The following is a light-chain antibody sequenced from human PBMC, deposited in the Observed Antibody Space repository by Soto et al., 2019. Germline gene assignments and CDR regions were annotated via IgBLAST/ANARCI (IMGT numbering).Light chain of an antibody. J-gene: IGKJ1*01. Sequence: EIVLTQSPGTLSLSPGERATISCRASQSVRNNYLAWYQQKPGQAPRLLIYGASNRATGSPDRFSGSGSGTDFTLTISRLEPEDFAVYYCQQYGSSGTFGQGTKVDIK. CDR3: QQYGSSGT. V-gene: IGKV3-20*01. CDR2: GAS. CDR1: QSVRNNY.